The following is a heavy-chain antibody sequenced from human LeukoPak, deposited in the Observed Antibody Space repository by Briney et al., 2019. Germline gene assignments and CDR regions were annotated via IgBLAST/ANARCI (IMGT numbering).Heavy chain of an antibody. D-gene: IGHD4-17*01. CDR1: GFTFSSYS. CDR3: ARDEYEDYGDYY. J-gene: IGHJ4*02. V-gene: IGHV3-21*01. Sequence: GGSLRLSCAASGFTFSSYSMNWVRQAPGKGLEWVSSISSSSSYIYYADSVKGRFTISRDNAKNSLYLQMNSLRAEDTAVYYCARDEYEDYGDYYWGQGTLVTVSS. CDR2: ISSSSSYI.